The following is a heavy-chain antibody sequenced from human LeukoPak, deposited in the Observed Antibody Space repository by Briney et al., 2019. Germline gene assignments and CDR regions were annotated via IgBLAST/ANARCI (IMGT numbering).Heavy chain of an antibody. D-gene: IGHD1-26*01. CDR2: IIPILGIA. CDR1: GGTFSSYA. CDR3: AAATGATAGSYAFDI. Sequence: SVKVSCKASGGTFSSYAISWVRQAPGQGLEWMGRIIPILGIANYAQKFQGRVTITADKSTSIAYMELSSLRSEDTAVYYCAAATGATAGSYAFDIWGQGTMVTVSS. V-gene: IGHV1-69*04. J-gene: IGHJ3*02.